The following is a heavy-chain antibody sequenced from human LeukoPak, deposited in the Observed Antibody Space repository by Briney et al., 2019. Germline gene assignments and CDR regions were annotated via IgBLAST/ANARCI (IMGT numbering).Heavy chain of an antibody. CDR3: ARPLTITFGGVIEYYFDY. Sequence: SETLSLTCTVSGGSLSSSSYYWGWIRQPPGKGLEWIGRIYYSGSTYYNPSLKSRVTISVDTSKNQFSLKLSSVTAADTAVYYCARPLTITFGGVIEYYFDYWGQGTLVTVSS. CDR2: IYYSGST. V-gene: IGHV4-39*01. J-gene: IGHJ4*02. CDR1: GGSLSSSSYY. D-gene: IGHD3-16*02.